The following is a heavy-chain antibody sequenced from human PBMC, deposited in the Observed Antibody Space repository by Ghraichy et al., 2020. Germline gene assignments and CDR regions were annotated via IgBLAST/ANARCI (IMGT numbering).Heavy chain of an antibody. CDR2: ISGSGGNT. J-gene: IGHJ6*02. CDR3: AKVIYRGSSIYYYYGMDV. Sequence: GESLNISCAASGFTFSSYAMSWVRQAPGKGLEWVSAISGSGGNTYYADSVKGRFTISRDNSKNTLYLQMNSLRAEDTAVYYCAKVIYRGSSIYYYYGMDVWGQGTTVTVSS. D-gene: IGHD6-13*01. CDR1: GFTFSSYA. V-gene: IGHV3-23*01.